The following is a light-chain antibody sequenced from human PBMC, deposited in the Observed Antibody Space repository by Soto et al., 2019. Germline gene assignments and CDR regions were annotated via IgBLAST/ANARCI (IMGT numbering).Light chain of an antibody. CDR2: QDS. Sequence: SYELTQPPSLSVSPGQTASITCSGDKLGDKYACWYQQKPGQSPVLVIYQDSKRPSGIPERFSGSNSGNTATLTIRGTQAMDEADYYCQAWDSSSAVVFGGGTKLTVL. CDR3: QAWDSSSAVV. CDR1: KLGDKY. V-gene: IGLV3-1*01. J-gene: IGLJ2*01.